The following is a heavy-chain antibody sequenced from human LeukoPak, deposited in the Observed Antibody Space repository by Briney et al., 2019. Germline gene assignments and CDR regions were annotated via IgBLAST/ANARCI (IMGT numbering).Heavy chain of an antibody. V-gene: IGHV4-38-2*02. CDR2: LYRSGST. CDR3: ARDSSGWYRWFDP. Sequence: SETLSLTCTVSGYSISSDYYWGWIRQPPGKGLEWIGSLYRSGSTYYNPSLKSRVTISLDTSKNQFSLKLSSVTAADTAVYYCARDSSGWYRWFDPWGQGTLVTVSS. D-gene: IGHD6-19*01. CDR1: GYSISSDYY. J-gene: IGHJ5*02.